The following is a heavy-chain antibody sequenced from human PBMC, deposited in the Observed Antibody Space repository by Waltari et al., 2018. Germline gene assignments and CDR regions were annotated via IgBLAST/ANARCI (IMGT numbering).Heavy chain of an antibody. V-gene: IGHV1-2*06. D-gene: IGHD6-13*01. Sequence: QVQLVQSGAEVKKPGASVKVSCKASGYTFTGYYMHWVRQAPGQGLEWMGRINPNSGGTNYAQKFQGRVTMTRDPSISTAYMELSRLRSDDTAVYYCARDLIPGSIQQLVSPAMDYWGRGTLVTVSS. J-gene: IGHJ4*02. CDR2: INPNSGGT. CDR1: GYTFTGYY. CDR3: ARDLIPGSIQQLVSPAMDY.